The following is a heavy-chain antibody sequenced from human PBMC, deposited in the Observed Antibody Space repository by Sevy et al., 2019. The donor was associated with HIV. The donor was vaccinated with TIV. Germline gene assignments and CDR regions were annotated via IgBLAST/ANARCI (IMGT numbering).Heavy chain of an antibody. CDR1: GYTFTGYY. D-gene: IGHD3-16*02. CDR2: INPSGGYT. V-gene: IGHV1-46*01. CDR3: ARGVGFVWGTYRSNHDAFDK. J-gene: IGHJ3*02. Sequence: ASVKVSCKTSGYTFTGYYITWVRQAPGQGLEWMGIINPSGGYTSYAQNFQGRVSMTRDTATDTVNLELSSLSPEDTAVYYCARGVGFVWGTYRSNHDAFDKWGQGTMVTVSS.